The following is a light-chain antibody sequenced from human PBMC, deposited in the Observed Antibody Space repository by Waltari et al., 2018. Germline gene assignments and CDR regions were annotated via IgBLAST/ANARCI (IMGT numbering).Light chain of an antibody. Sequence: ANRSVARSYLAWYMQVICQAPRILLYSTSRRVTIISDGFSGGGSGTAVTLTISRLAPADVAVYYCQQYGSSLWTFGQGTKVKIK. CDR1: RSVARSY. V-gene: IGKV3-20*01. CDR3: QQYGSSLWT. CDR2: STS. J-gene: IGKJ1*01.